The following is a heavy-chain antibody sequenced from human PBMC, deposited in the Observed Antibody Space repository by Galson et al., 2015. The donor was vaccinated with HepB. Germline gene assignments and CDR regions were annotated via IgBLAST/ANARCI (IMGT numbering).Heavy chain of an antibody. Sequence: SLRLSCAASGFTFGDYAMSWVRQAPGKGLEWVGFIRSRAYGGSTEYAATVKCRFTITRDDSKSIAQLQMNSLETEDTAVYYCTSSVWELHEYYFDYWGQGTLVTVSS. V-gene: IGHV3-49*04. J-gene: IGHJ4*02. D-gene: IGHD1-26*01. CDR1: GFTFGDYA. CDR2: IRSRAYGGST. CDR3: TSSVWELHEYYFDY.